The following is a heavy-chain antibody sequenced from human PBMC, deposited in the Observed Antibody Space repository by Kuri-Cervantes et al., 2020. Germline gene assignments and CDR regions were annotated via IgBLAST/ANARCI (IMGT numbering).Heavy chain of an antibody. V-gene: IGHV3-74*01. Sequence: ESLKISCLASGFTLSRNWMHWVRQAPGKGLVWVSRINSDGSSTSYADSVKGRFTISRDNSKNTLYLQMNSLRAEDTAVYYCARGWNYDILTGYDVYYYYGMDVWGQGTTVTVSS. CDR1: GFTLSRNW. J-gene: IGHJ6*02. CDR3: ARGWNYDILTGYDVYYYYGMDV. D-gene: IGHD3-9*01. CDR2: INSDGSST.